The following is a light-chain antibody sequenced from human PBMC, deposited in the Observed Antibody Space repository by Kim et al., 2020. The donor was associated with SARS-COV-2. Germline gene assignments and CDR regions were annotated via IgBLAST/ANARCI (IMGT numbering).Light chain of an antibody. J-gene: IGLJ3*02. V-gene: IGLV6-57*03. CDR2: EDN. CDR1: SASIASNS. Sequence: GHAVTCPRTRGSASIASNSVPWYQRRRGSAPTTVIYEDNQRPSAVADRSAGSIDSSSNSASLTFSGLNTEDEADCYCQYYDSSTQVFGGGTKRTVL. CDR3: QYYDSSTQV.